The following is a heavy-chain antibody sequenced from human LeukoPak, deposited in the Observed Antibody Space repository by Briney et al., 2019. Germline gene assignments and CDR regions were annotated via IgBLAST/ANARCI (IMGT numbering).Heavy chain of an antibody. CDR2: IIPIFGTA. CDR3: AKPPVGATTRESWFDP. J-gene: IGHJ5*02. D-gene: IGHD1-26*01. Sequence: ASAKVSCKASGGTFSSYAISWVRQAPGQGLEWMGGIIPIFGTANYAQKFQGRVTITADESTSTAYMELSSLRAEDTAVYYCAKPPVGATTRESWFDPWGQGTLVTVSS. CDR1: GGTFSSYA. V-gene: IGHV1-69*13.